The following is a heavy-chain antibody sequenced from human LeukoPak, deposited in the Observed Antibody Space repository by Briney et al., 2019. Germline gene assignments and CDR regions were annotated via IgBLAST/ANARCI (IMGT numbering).Heavy chain of an antibody. CDR3: ARDHGSSWTGRGAFDI. J-gene: IGHJ3*02. Sequence: SETLSLTCTVSGRSISSGGYLWSWIRQPPGRGVEWIGYIYHSGSTYYNPSLQSRVSISVVRSKNQFSLKLSSVTAADTAVDYCARDHGSSWTGRGAFDIWCQGTMVTVSS. D-gene: IGHD6-13*01. CDR1: GRSISSGGYL. V-gene: IGHV4-30-2*01. CDR2: IYHSGST.